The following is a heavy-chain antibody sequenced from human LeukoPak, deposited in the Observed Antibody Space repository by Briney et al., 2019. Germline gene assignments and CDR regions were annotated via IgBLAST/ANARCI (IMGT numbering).Heavy chain of an antibody. CDR1: RLPFSSYC. V-gene: IGHV3-74*01. CDR3: ASGQGHGMDV. CDR2: INSDGSST. Sequence: GGSLTLPYATSRLPFSSYCIHGLPQAPGKGLVWVSRINSDGSSTSYADSVKGRFTITRDNAKNTLYLQMNSLRAEDTAVYYCASGQGHGMDVWGQGTTATVSS. J-gene: IGHJ6*02.